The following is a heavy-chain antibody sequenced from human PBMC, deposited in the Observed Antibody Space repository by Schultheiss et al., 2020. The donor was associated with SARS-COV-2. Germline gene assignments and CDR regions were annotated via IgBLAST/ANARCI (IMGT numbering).Heavy chain of an antibody. CDR1: GFRVSDYA. Sequence: GESLKISCAPFGFRVSDYAMAWVRQSPGKGLEWVSSISSSSSYIYYADSVKGRFTISRDNAKNSLYLQMNSLRAEDTAVYYCARAPQDWYWDYWGQGTLVTVSS. D-gene: IGHD3/OR15-3a*01. CDR2: ISSSSSYI. CDR3: ARAPQDWYWDY. V-gene: IGHV3-21*01. J-gene: IGHJ4*02.